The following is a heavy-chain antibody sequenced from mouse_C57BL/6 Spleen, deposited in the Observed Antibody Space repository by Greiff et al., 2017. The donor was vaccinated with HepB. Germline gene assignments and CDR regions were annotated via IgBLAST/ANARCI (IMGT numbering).Heavy chain of an antibody. D-gene: IGHD1-1*01. V-gene: IGHV3-1*01. CDR1: GYSITSGYD. CDR2: ISYSGST. CDR3: ARGITTVVAHWYFDV. Sequence: DVKLQESGPGMVKPSQSLSLTCTVTGYSITSGYDWHWIRHFPGNKLEWMGYISYSGSTNYNPSLKSRISITHDTSKNHFFLKLNSVTTEDTATYYCARGITTVVAHWYFDVWGTGTTVTVSS. J-gene: IGHJ1*03.